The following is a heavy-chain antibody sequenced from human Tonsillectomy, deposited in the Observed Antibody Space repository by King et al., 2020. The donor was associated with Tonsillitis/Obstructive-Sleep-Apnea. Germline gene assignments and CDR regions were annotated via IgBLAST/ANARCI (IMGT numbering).Heavy chain of an antibody. Sequence: VQLQQWGAGLVKPSETLSLTCTVSGSSISSYYWSWIRQPPGKGLEWIGYIYYSGSTIYNPSLKSRVTMSVDTSKNQFSLKLSSVTAADTAVYYCARERGHYDILTGYHYYFDYWGQGTLVTVSS. CDR2: IYYSGST. J-gene: IGHJ4*02. CDR3: ARERGHYDILTGYHYYFDY. D-gene: IGHD3-9*01. V-gene: IGHV4-59*08. CDR1: GSSISSYY.